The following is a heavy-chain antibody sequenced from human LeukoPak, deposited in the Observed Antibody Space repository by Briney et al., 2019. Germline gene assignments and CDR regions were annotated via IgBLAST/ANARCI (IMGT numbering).Heavy chain of an antibody. CDR3: ARVYRQYDGFDI. CDR2: INPHSGGT. Sequence: ASVRVSCKVFGFTFTSYYFHWVRQAPGQGLEYMGWINPHSGGTNYAPKFRGKVTMTSDTSTDTAYLEVDSLTSDDTAVYYCARVYRQYDGFDIWGQGTQVIVSS. D-gene: IGHD1-26*01. CDR1: GFTFTSYY. V-gene: IGHV1-2*02. J-gene: IGHJ3*02.